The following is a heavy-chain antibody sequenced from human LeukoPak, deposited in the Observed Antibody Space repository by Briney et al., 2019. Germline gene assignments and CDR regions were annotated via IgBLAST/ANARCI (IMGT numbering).Heavy chain of an antibody. CDR1: GGSISSSNW. J-gene: IGHJ5*02. CDR3: ARILSADYYDSSGVPWFDP. D-gene: IGHD3-22*01. CDR2: IYHSGST. V-gene: IGHV4-4*02. Sequence: PSETLSLTCAVSGGSISSSNWWSWVRQPPGKGLEWIGEIYHSGSTNYNPSLKSRVTISVDKSKNQFSLKLSSVTAADTAVYYCARILSADYYDSSGVPWFDPWGQGTLVTVSS.